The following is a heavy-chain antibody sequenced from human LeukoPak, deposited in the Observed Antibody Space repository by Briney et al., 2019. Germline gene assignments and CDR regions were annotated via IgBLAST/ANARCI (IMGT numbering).Heavy chain of an antibody. D-gene: IGHD3-16*01. V-gene: IGHV5-51*01. Sequence: GEPLKISCEASGYTFTHQRIGWVRQMPGTGLEWVGIIYPRDSDTIYSPSFQGHVTISADTSINTAYLEWRSLEASDTAMYYCARHSDVVGAIWGQGTQVTVSS. J-gene: IGHJ4*02. CDR1: GYTFTHQR. CDR3: ARHSDVVGAI. CDR2: IYPRDSDT.